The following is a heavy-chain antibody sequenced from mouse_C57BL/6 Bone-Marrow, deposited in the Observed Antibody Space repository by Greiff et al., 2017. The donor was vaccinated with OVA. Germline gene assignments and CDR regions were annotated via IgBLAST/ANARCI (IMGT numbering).Heavy chain of an antibody. CDR3: ARSGAWFAY. CDR1: GYAFTNYL. CDR2: INPGSGGT. V-gene: IGHV1-54*01. Sequence: QVQLQQSGAELVRPGTSVKLSCKASGYAFTNYLIEWVKQRPGQGLEWIGVINPGSGGTNYNEKFKGKATLTADKSSSTAYMQLSSLTSEDSAVYFCARSGAWFAYWGQGTLVTVSA. J-gene: IGHJ3*01. D-gene: IGHD3-1*01.